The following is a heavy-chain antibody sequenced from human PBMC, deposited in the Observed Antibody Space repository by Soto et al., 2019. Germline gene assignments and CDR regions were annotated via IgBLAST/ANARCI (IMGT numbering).Heavy chain of an antibody. CDR2: IYYSGST. CDR3: ARTAEYSGYDLTVWFDP. CDR1: GGSIISYY. Sequence: PLEILSLTCTVSGGSIISYYWSWIRQPPGKGLEWIGYIYYSGSTNYNPSLKSRVTISVDTSKNQFSLKLSSVTAADTAVYYCARTAEYSGYDLTVWFDPWGQGTLVTVSS. V-gene: IGHV4-59*01. D-gene: IGHD5-12*01. J-gene: IGHJ5*02.